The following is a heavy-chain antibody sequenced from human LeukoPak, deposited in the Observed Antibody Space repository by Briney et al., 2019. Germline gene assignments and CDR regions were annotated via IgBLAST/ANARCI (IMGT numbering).Heavy chain of an antibody. V-gene: IGHV3-11*01. CDR1: GFTFSVYY. J-gene: IGHJ4*02. CDR3: AREGGPMVRAGRFDY. CDR2: ISSSGSTI. D-gene: IGHD3-10*01. Sequence: SGGSLRLSCAASGFTFSVYYMSWIRQAPGKGLEWVSYISSSGSTIYYADSVKGRFTISRDNAKNSLYLQMNSLRAEDTAVYYCAREGGPMVRAGRFDYWGQGTLVTVSS.